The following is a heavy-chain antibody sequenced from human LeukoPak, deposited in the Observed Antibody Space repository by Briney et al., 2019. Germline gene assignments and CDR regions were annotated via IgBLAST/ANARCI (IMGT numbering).Heavy chain of an antibody. D-gene: IGHD1-26*01. J-gene: IGHJ4*02. CDR2: IYSGGSI. Sequence: GGSLRLACAASGLTFSSYSVNWVRQARGKGLGWVSIIYSGGSIYYTDSVKGRFTLSRDNSKNTLYLQMNCLRAEDTAVYYCARGPIDGQTFDYWGQGTLVTVSS. V-gene: IGHV3-53*01. CDR3: ARGPIDGQTFDY. CDR1: GLTFSSYS.